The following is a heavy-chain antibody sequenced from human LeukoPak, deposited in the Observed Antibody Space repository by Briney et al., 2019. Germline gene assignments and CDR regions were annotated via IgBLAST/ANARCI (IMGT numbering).Heavy chain of an antibody. V-gene: IGHV3-21*01. CDR1: GFSFSTYE. Sequence: PGGSLRLSCAASGFSFSTYEFHWVRHAPGKGPEWVSSITSSSSYIYYADSVKGRFTISRDNARNSLYLQMNSLRAEDTALYYCARDGDTVLTRGYYYYMDVWGKGTTVTVSS. D-gene: IGHD4-23*01. J-gene: IGHJ6*03. CDR2: ITSSSSYI. CDR3: ARDGDTVLTRGYYYYMDV.